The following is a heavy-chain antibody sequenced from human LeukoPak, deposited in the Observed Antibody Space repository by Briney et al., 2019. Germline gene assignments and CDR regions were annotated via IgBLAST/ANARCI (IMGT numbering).Heavy chain of an antibody. V-gene: IGHV4-34*01. J-gene: IGHJ4*02. Sequence: PSETLSLTCAVYGGSFSGYYWSWIRQPPGKGLEWIGEINHSGSTNYNPSLKSRVTISVDTSKNQFSLKLSSETAADTAVYYCARGIGLSIAARVFDYWGQGTLVTVSS. D-gene: IGHD6-6*01. CDR3: ARGIGLSIAARVFDY. CDR2: INHSGST. CDR1: GGSFSGYY.